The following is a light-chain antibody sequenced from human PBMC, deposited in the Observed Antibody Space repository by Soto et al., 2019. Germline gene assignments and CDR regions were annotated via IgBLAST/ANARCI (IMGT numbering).Light chain of an antibody. Sequence: QSGLTQPPSASGTPGQRIIISCSGSSSNIGRNTVNWYQQLPGRAPKVLIYRNSHRPSGVPDRFSGSQSGSSASLAISGLQSEDEADYYCAAWDDNLRGVVFGGGTKLTVL. CDR2: RNS. V-gene: IGLV1-44*01. CDR1: SSNIGRNT. J-gene: IGLJ3*02. CDR3: AAWDDNLRGVV.